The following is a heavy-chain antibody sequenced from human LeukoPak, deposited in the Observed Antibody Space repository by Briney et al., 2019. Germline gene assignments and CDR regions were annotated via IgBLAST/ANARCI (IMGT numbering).Heavy chain of an antibody. Sequence: PSETLSLTCAVSGYSISSGYYWGWIRQPPGKGLEWIGYIYYSGSTNYNPSLKSRVTISVDTSKNQFSLKLSSVTAADTAVYYCARGLLDGYTHPAAFDIWGQGTMVTVSS. CDR1: GYSISSGYY. D-gene: IGHD5-24*01. CDR2: IYYSGST. V-gene: IGHV4-61*01. CDR3: ARGLLDGYTHPAAFDI. J-gene: IGHJ3*02.